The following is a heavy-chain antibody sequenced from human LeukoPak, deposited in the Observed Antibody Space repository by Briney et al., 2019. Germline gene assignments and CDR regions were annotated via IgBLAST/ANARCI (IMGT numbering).Heavy chain of an antibody. Sequence: PGGSLRLSCAASGFDLSTYEMNWVRQAPRKGLEWIADITISGHTKNYADSVKGRFSISRDNARTSPYLQMHSLRVEDTGVYYCARGDPHADLWGQGTLVTVSS. D-gene: IGHD5-24*01. V-gene: IGHV3-48*03. J-gene: IGHJ5*02. CDR3: ARGDPHADL. CDR1: GFDLSTYE. CDR2: ITISGHTK.